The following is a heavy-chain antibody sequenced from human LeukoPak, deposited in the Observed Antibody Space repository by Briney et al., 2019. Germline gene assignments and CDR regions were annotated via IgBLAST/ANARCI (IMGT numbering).Heavy chain of an antibody. J-gene: IGHJ4*02. V-gene: IGHV4-39*07. CDR3: ARRGWYYDSSGYYYYFDY. CDR1: GGSISSSSYY. D-gene: IGHD3-22*01. CDR2: IYYSGST. Sequence: SETLSLTCTVSGGSISSSSYYWGWIRQPPGKGLEWIGSIYYSGSTYYNPSLKSRVTISVDTSKNQFSLKLSSVTAADTAVYYCARRGWYYDSSGYYYYFDYWGQGTLVTVSS.